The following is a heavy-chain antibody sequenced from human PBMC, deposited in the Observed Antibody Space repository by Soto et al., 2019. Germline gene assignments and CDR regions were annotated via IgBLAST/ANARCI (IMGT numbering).Heavy chain of an antibody. CDR3: ARRAETNGWNGFGADKYYFDF. Sequence: QVQLVQSGAEVRKPGASVKVSCEASGYTFTSYDIYWVRQATGRGLEWMGWMNPNTGNSAYAQKFQGRVTVTSDTSINTVHMELSSLRSEDTAVYYCARRAETNGWNGFGADKYYFDFWGQGTLVTVSS. CDR2: MNPNTGNS. J-gene: IGHJ4*02. D-gene: IGHD1-1*01. CDR1: GYTFTSYD. V-gene: IGHV1-8*01.